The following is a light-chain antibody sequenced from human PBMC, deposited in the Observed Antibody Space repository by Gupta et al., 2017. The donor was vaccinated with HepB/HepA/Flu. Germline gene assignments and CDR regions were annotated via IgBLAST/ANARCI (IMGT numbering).Light chain of an antibody. Sequence: DIQMTQSPSTLSASVGDRVTITCRASQRISTWLAWYQQKPGKAPNLLIYKASSLERVVPSRFSGSGSGTEFTLTISSLQPDDFATYYCQHESSYPFTFGQGTQVEIK. CDR2: KAS. CDR1: QRISTW. V-gene: IGKV1-5*03. CDR3: QHESSYPFT. J-gene: IGKJ5*01.